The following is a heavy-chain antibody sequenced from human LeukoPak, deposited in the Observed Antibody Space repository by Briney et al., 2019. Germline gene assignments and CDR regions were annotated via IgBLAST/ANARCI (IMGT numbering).Heavy chain of an antibody. CDR3: AKGGSIGSYFVAFDY. Sequence: GGSLRLSCAASGFTFRNYAMSWVRQAPGKGLEWASAISFSGSDTYYADSVKGRFTISRDNSKNTLYLQMNSLRADDTAVYYCAKGGSIGSYFVAFDYWGQGTLVTVSS. J-gene: IGHJ4*02. D-gene: IGHD1-26*01. CDR2: ISFSGSDT. CDR1: GFTFRNYA. V-gene: IGHV3-23*01.